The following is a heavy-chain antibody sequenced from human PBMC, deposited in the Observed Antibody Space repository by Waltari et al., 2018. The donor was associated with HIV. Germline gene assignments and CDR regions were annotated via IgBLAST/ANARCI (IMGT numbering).Heavy chain of an antibody. V-gene: IGHV1-69*01. J-gene: IGHJ3*01. D-gene: IGHD2-15*01. Sequence: QVQMVQSGAEMKMSGSSVKVSCKASGGTCSSYTISWVRQAPGQGLEWMGGIIPKFGTVKYAQKFQGRVTMTADESTTTVYLELTSLRSDDTAVYSCARGGCSGGTCYSKSFDLWGQGTLVTVSS. CDR1: GGTCSSYT. CDR3: ARGGCSGGTCYSKSFDL. CDR2: IIPKFGTV.